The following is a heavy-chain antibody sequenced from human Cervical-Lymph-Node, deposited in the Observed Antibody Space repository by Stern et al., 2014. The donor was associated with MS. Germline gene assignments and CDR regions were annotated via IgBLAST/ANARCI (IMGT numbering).Heavy chain of an antibody. Sequence: EVQLLESGGGLVQPGGSLRLSCAASGFTFSNYAMNWVRQAPGQGLQWVSSIVGGGRDTYYADSVRGRFTISRDNSKNTMYLQMNNLRADDTAVYYCAKGGAIGCSTVRCYPFDLWGQGALVAVSP. CDR2: IVGGGRDT. CDR1: GFTFSNYA. D-gene: IGHD2-15*01. CDR3: AKGGAIGCSTVRCYPFDL. J-gene: IGHJ4*02. V-gene: IGHV3-23*01.